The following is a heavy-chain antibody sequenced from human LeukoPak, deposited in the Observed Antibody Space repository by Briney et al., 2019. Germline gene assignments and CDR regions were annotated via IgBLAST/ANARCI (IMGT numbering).Heavy chain of an antibody. V-gene: IGHV1-69*13. D-gene: IGHD1-26*01. CDR1: GGTFSSYA. Sequence: SVTVSCKASGGTFSSYAISWVRQAPGQGLEWMGGIIPIFGTANYAQKFQGRVTITADESTSTAYMELSSLRSEDTAVYYCASSFGGSYYSDYWGQGTLVTVSS. CDR2: IIPIFGTA. J-gene: IGHJ4*02. CDR3: ASSFGGSYYSDY.